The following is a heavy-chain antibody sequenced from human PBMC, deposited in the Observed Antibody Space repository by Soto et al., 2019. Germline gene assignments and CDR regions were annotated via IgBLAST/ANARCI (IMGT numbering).Heavy chain of an antibody. CDR1: AYNFANYW. Sequence: GESLKISCQGSAYNFANYWIGWVRQMPGKGLEWMGMIFPGDSDTKNNPSLQGQITMSVDKSDSSAYLQWRSLKASDTAMYYCAAGFSTGLDAFDILGQGTMITVS. CDR3: AAGFSTGLDAFDI. CDR2: IFPGDSDT. J-gene: IGHJ3*02. D-gene: IGHD2-8*02. V-gene: IGHV5-51*01.